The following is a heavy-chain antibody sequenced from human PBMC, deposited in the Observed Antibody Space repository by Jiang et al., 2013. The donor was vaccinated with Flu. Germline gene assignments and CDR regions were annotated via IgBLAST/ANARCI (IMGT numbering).Heavy chain of an antibody. CDR2: IRADGRHE. CDR3: ARCAVSYAYPTHFDF. D-gene: IGHD3-16*01. CDR1: GFAFSRYS. J-gene: IGHJ4*02. V-gene: IGHV3-30*04. Sequence: VQLVESGGGVVQPGRSLRLSCSASGFAFSRYSMNWVRQAPGKGLEWVAIIRADGRHEDYAESVKGRFTISRDNSKNTLYLEMNSLGPEDTATYYCARCAVSYAYPTHFDFWGQGTLVTVSS.